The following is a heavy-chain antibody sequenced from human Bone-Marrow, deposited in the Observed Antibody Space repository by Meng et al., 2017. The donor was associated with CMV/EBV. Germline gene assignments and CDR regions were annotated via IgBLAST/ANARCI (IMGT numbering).Heavy chain of an antibody. CDR2: IKQDGSEK. D-gene: IGHD3-10*01. Sequence: GGSLRLSCAASGFTFSSYWMSWVRQAPGKGLERVANIKQDGSEKYYVDSVKGRFTVSRDSSKNPLYLQMNSLRPEDTAVYYCARGGTRWFKLFYFDFWGQGTLVTVSS. V-gene: IGHV3-7*01. J-gene: IGHJ4*02. CDR3: ARGGTRWFKLFYFDF. CDR1: GFTFSSYW.